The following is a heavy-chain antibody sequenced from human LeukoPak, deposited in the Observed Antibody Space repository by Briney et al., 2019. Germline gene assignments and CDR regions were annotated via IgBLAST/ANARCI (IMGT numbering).Heavy chain of an antibody. Sequence: GGSLRLSCAGSGFTFSRYWMTWVRQAPGKGLEWVANIKEDGSKEYYVDSVKGRFTISRDNSKNTLYLQMNSLRAEDTAVYYCARGTPSSSGWLYYGMDVWGQGTTVTVSS. J-gene: IGHJ6*02. CDR2: IKEDGSKE. CDR1: GFTFSRYW. CDR3: ARGTPSSSGWLYYGMDV. D-gene: IGHD6-19*01. V-gene: IGHV3-7*01.